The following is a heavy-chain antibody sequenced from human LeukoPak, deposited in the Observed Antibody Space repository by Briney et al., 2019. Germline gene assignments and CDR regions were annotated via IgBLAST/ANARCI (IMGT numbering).Heavy chain of an antibody. CDR1: GFTFGSYG. CDR2: IWYDGSNK. V-gene: IGHV3-33*01. CDR3: AREEWSGRYYAGYFDS. Sequence: PGRSLRLSCAASGFTFGSYGMHWVRRAPGKGLEWVSGIWYDGSNKYYADSVKGRFTISRDNSKNTLYLQMNSLRAEDTAVYYCAREEWSGRYYAGYFDSWGQGTLVTVSS. D-gene: IGHD1-26*01. J-gene: IGHJ4*02.